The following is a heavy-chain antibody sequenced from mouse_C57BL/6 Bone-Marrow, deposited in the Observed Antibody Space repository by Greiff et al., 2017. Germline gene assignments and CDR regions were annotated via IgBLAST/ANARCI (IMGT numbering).Heavy chain of an antibody. CDR3: ARTRNYEREMDY. V-gene: IGHV1-66*01. CDR1: GYSFISYY. J-gene: IGHJ4*01. CDR2: IYPGSGNT. Sequence: QVQLQQSGPELVKPGASVKISCKASGYSFISYYIHWVKQRPGQGLEWIGWIYPGSGNTKYNEKFKGKATLTADTSSSTAYMQLSSLTSEDSAVYYCARTRNYEREMDYWGQGTSVTVSS. D-gene: IGHD1-1*01.